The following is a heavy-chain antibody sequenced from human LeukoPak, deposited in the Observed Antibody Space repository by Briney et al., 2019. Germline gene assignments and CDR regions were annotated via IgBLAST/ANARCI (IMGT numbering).Heavy chain of an antibody. D-gene: IGHD2-21*02. V-gene: IGHV1-18*01. J-gene: IGHJ4*02. Sequence: ASVMVSCKASGYTFTSYGISWVRQAPGQGLEWMGWISTYNGNTDYAQKFQGRVTITADESTSTAYMELSSLRSEDTAVYYCAREGPCGGDCYPSYFDYWGQGTLVTVSS. CDR2: ISTYNGNT. CDR1: GYTFTSYG. CDR3: AREGPCGGDCYPSYFDY.